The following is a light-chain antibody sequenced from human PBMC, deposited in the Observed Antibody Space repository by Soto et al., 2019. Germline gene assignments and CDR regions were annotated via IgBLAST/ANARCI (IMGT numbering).Light chain of an antibody. CDR1: QGIGDT. Sequence: SATTLSESPGAGVTLSCRASQGIGDTLAWYQHKPGQTPKRLIYYTSTRATGVPARFSGSRSGPEFTLTINSLQSEDIATYYCQQHDSFPLTFGEGTKVDIK. V-gene: IGKV3-15*01. CDR2: YTS. J-gene: IGKJ4*01. CDR3: QQHDSFPLT.